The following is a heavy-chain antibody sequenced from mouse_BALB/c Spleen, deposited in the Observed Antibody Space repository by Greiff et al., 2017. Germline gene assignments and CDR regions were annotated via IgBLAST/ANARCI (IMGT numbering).Heavy chain of an antibody. Sequence: EVKVEESGGGLVQPGGSLKLSCAASGFTFSSYTMSWVRQTPEKRLEWVAYISNGGGSTYYPDTVKGRFTISRDNAKNTLYLQMSSLKSEDTAMYYCARQHYDYEFAYWGQGTLVTVAA. CDR1: GFTFSSYT. D-gene: IGHD2-4*01. J-gene: IGHJ3*01. V-gene: IGHV5-12-2*01. CDR3: ARQHYDYEFAY. CDR2: ISNGGGST.